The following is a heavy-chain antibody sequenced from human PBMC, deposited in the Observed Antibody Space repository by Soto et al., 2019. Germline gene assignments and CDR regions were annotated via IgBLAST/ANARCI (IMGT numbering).Heavy chain of an antibody. J-gene: IGHJ6*02. V-gene: IGHV3-48*02. CDR2: ITSSSDTI. Sequence: PGGSLRLSCAASGFTFSSFHMNWVRQAPGRGLEWVAYITSSSDTIYYSDSVKGRFTISRDNGKNSLFLQMNSLRDEDTAVYYCARVVVVIPRGYYSAMDVWGQGTPVTVSS. CDR3: ARVVVVIPRGYYSAMDV. CDR1: GFTFSSFH. D-gene: IGHD3-22*01.